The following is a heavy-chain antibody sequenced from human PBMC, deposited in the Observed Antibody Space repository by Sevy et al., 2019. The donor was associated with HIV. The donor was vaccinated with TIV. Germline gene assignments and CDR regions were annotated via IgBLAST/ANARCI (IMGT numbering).Heavy chain of an antibody. Sequence: GGSLRLSCSASGFTFSSYAMHWVRQAPGKGLEYVSAISSNGGSTYYADSVKGRFTISRDNSKNTLYLQMSSLRAEDTAVYYCVKWDEQQLAYFDYWGQGTLVTVSS. V-gene: IGHV3-64D*06. CDR2: ISSNGGST. D-gene: IGHD6-13*01. CDR1: GFTFSSYA. J-gene: IGHJ4*02. CDR3: VKWDEQQLAYFDY.